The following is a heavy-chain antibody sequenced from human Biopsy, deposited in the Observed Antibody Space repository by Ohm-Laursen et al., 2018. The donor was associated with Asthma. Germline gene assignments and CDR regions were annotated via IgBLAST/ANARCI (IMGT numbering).Heavy chain of an antibody. CDR1: GDSFSNYA. CDR3: ARGYSGSDRIVYYYSGLEV. J-gene: IGHJ6*02. Sequence: PSVTVSCKASGDSFSNYAISWVRQAPGQGLEWMGGLIPVLGTPDHAQMFGGRVTINADESTSTAYMELSSLSSEDTAVYYCARGYSGSDRIVYYYSGLEVWGQGTTVTVSS. D-gene: IGHD5-12*01. CDR2: LIPVLGTP. V-gene: IGHV1-69*01.